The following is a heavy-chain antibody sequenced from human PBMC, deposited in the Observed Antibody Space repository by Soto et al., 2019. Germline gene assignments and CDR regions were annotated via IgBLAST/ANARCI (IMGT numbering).Heavy chain of an antibody. CDR3: ARLYSNFFDY. CDR1: GGSISSSSYY. Sequence: TSETLSLTCTVSGGSISSSSYYWGWIRQPPGKGLEWIGSIYYSGSTYYNPSLKSRVTISVDTSKNQFSLKLSSVTAADTAVYYCARLYSNFFDYWGQGTLVTVSS. D-gene: IGHD4-4*01. J-gene: IGHJ4*02. CDR2: IYYSGST. V-gene: IGHV4-39*01.